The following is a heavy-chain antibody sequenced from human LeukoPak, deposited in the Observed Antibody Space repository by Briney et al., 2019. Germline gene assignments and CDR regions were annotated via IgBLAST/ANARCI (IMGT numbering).Heavy chain of an antibody. Sequence: PSETLSLTCTVSGGSINSITNYWSWIRQPPGKGLEWIGYIYYSGSTNYNPSLKSRVTISVDTSKNQFSLKLSSVTAADTAVYYCARGVLNYYYYYYMDVWGKGTTVTISS. V-gene: IGHV4-61*05. CDR1: GGSINSITNY. D-gene: IGHD2-8*01. CDR2: IYYSGST. CDR3: ARGVLNYYYYYYMDV. J-gene: IGHJ6*03.